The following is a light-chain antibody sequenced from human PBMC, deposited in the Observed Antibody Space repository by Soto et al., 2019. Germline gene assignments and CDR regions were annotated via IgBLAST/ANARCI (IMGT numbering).Light chain of an antibody. CDR1: QSISSY. Sequence: DIQMTQSPSSLSASVGDRVTNTCRASQSISSYLNWYQQKPGKAPKLLIYAASSLQSGVPSRFSGSGSGTDFTLTISSVQPEDFATYYCIQSYRPPYTIGQGTRLEIK. J-gene: IGKJ5*01. CDR2: AAS. CDR3: IQSYRPPYT. V-gene: IGKV1-39*01.